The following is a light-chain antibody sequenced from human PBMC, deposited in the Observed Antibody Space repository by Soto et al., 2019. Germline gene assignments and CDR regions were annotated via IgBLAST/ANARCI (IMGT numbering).Light chain of an antibody. Sequence: QSALTQPRSVSGSPGQSVTISCTGTNSDVGANKYVSWYQQHPGKAPKLIIYDVSTRPSGVPDRFTASKSGSTASLTISGLQADDEADYYCCSSAGNYVFGTGTKVTVL. J-gene: IGLJ1*01. CDR3: CSSAGNYV. V-gene: IGLV2-11*01. CDR1: NSDVGANKY. CDR2: DVS.